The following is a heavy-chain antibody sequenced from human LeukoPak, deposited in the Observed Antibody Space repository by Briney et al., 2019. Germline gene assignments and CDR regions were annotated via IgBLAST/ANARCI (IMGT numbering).Heavy chain of an antibody. CDR1: GYTFTGYY. CDR3: ARGDCSSTSCYTDIGYYYYYYMDV. J-gene: IGHJ6*03. V-gene: IGHV1-2*02. CDR2: INPNSGGT. D-gene: IGHD2-2*02. Sequence: ASVKVSCKASGYTFTGYYMHWVRQAPGQGLEWMAWINPNSGGTNYAQKFQGRVTMTRDTSISTAYMELSRLRSDDTAVYYCARGDCSSTSCYTDIGYYYYYYMDVWGKGTTVTVSS.